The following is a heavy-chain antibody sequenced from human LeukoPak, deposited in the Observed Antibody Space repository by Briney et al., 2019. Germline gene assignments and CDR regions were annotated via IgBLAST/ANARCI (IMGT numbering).Heavy chain of an antibody. V-gene: IGHV4-59*01. J-gene: IGHJ4*02. D-gene: IGHD5-18*01. Sequence: PSETLSLTCTVSGVSISPYYWSWIRQPPGKGLEWIGYIHRSGSTNYNPSLKSRVTISVDTSKNQFSLKLSSVTAADTAVYYCARFGYSYGLDYWSQGTLVTVSS. CDR2: IHRSGST. CDR3: ARFGYSYGLDY. CDR1: GVSISPYY.